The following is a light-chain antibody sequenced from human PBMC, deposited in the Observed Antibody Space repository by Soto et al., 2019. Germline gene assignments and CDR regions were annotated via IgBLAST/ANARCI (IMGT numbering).Light chain of an antibody. V-gene: IGKV3-15*01. J-gene: IGKJ2*01. Sequence: EIVMTQSPVTLSVSPGERATLSCRASQSISSDLAWYQQKPGQAPRLLIYGASTRATDIPARISGSGSGTDFTLTISSLQSEDFAVYYCQQYNKRPPQYTFGQGTKLEIK. CDR2: GAS. CDR3: QQYNKRPPQYT. CDR1: QSISSD.